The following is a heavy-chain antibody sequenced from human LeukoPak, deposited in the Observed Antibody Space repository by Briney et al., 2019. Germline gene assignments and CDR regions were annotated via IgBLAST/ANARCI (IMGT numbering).Heavy chain of an antibody. Sequence: GESLKISCKGSGYSFSSYWIAWVRQMPGKGLEWMGIIYPGDSDSKYSRSFQGQVTTSADKSISTAYLQWSSLKASDTAMYYCARRVGGVDAFDLWGQGTMVTVSS. D-gene: IGHD1-26*01. V-gene: IGHV5-51*01. J-gene: IGHJ3*01. CDR1: GYSFSSYW. CDR2: IYPGDSDS. CDR3: ARRVGGVDAFDL.